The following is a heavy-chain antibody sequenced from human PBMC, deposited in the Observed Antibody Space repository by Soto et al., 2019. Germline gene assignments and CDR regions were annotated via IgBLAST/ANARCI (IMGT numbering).Heavy chain of an antibody. CDR2: ISGNNVYV. CDR1: GFNLSIYT. D-gene: IGHD2-15*01. V-gene: IGHV3-21*01. J-gene: IGHJ3*01. CDR3: TRDRCSGGSCYRTYAFDL. Sequence: EAQLVESGGGLVKPGGSLRLSCAASGFNLSIYTMNWVRQAPGKGLEWVSSISGNNVYVYYADSVNGRFTISRDNAKNSLTLQMNSLRAEDTAVYYCTRDRCSGGSCYRTYAFDLWGQGTLATVSS.